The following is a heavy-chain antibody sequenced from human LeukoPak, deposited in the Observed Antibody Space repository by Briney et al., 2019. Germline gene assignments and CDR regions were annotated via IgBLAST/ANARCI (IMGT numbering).Heavy chain of an antibody. CDR2: MNPNSGNT. CDR1: GYTFTSYD. CDR3: ARVRWWGGDQKD. J-gene: IGHJ4*02. Sequence: ASVKVSCKASGYTFTSYDINWVRQATGQGLEWMGWMNPNSGNTGYAQKFQGRVTMTRNTSISTAYMELSSLRSEDTAVYYCARVRWWGGDQKDWGLGTLVTVSS. D-gene: IGHD2-21*02. V-gene: IGHV1-8*01.